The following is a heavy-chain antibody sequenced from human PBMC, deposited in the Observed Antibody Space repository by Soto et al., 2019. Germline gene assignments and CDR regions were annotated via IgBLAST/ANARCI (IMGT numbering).Heavy chain of an antibody. CDR1: GYTFTSYY. J-gene: IGHJ6*03. Sequence: ASVKVSCKASGYTFTSYYRHWVRQAPGQGLEWMGIINPSGGSTSYAQKFQGRVTMTRDTSTSTVYMELSSLRSEDTAVYYCARDQNSCTNGVCYTPYYYYYYYMDVWGKGTTVTVSS. V-gene: IGHV1-46*03. CDR2: INPSGGST. D-gene: IGHD2-8*01. CDR3: ARDQNSCTNGVCYTPYYYYYYYMDV.